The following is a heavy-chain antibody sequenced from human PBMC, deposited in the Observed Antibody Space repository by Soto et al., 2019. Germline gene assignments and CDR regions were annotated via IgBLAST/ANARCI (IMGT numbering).Heavy chain of an antibody. V-gene: IGHV4-59*12. Sequence: SETLSITCTVSGDSIRTYYWSWIRQPPGKGLEWIGYICYSGSTSYHPSLKSRLTISVDTSKNQVSLKLSSVTGADTGVYYCARDSGFDYRFDYWVQGTLVTVSS. J-gene: IGHJ4*02. CDR2: ICYSGST. CDR1: GDSIRTYY. D-gene: IGHD5-12*01. CDR3: ARDSGFDYRFDY.